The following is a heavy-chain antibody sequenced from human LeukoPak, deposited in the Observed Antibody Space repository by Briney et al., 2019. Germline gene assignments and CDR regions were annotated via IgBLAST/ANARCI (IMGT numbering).Heavy chain of an antibody. Sequence: PSRSLRLSCVGSGFAFHNYAMHWVRRPPGKGLEWVSAINWNSDTKAYADSVKGRFTISRDRARNSLYLQMDSLRPEDTALYYCAKDTGGNGAYFYAMDVWGQGTSVTVSS. V-gene: IGHV3-9*01. CDR2: INWNSDTK. CDR3: AKDTGGNGAYFYAMDV. D-gene: IGHD4-23*01. CDR1: GFAFHNYA. J-gene: IGHJ6*02.